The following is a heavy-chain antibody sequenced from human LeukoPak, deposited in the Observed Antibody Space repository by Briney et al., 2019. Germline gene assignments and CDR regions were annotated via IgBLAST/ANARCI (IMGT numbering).Heavy chain of an antibody. J-gene: IGHJ4*02. CDR2: IYSGGST. D-gene: IGHD3-10*01. CDR1: GFTVSSNY. Sequence: GGSLRLSCAASGFTVSSNYMSWVRQAPGKGLEWVSVIYSGGSTYYADSVKGRFTISRDNSKNTLYLQMNSLRAEDTAVYYCAKSPHYYGSGVYFDYWGQGTLVTVSS. CDR3: AKSPHYYGSGVYFDY. V-gene: IGHV3-53*01.